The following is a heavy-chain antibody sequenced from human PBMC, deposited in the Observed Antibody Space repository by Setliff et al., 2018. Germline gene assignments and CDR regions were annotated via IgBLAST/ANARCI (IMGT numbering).Heavy chain of an antibody. J-gene: IGHJ6*03. CDR2: INPDSGGT. CDR1: GYTFTGYY. V-gene: IGHV1-2*06. D-gene: IGHD3-22*01. Sequence: ASVKVSCKASGYTFTGYYMHWVRQAPGQGLEWVGRINPDSGGTNYAQKFQGRVTMTGDTSISTAYMELSRLRSDDTAVYYCARTYYYASSGYRGYYYYLDVWGKGTTVTVSS. CDR3: ARTYYYASSGYRGYYYYLDV.